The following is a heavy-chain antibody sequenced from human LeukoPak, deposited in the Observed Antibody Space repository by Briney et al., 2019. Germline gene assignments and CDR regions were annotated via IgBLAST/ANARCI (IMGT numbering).Heavy chain of an antibody. CDR3: ARDPGYSNYYFDY. J-gene: IGHJ4*02. CDR1: GYTFTGYY. V-gene: IGHV1-2*04. CDR2: INPNSGGT. D-gene: IGHD4-11*01. Sequence: GSVKVSCKASGYTFTGYYMHWVRQAPGQGLEWMGWINPNSGGTNYAQKFQGWVTMTRYTSISTAYMELSRLRSDDTAVYYCARDPGYSNYYFDYWGQGTLVTVSS.